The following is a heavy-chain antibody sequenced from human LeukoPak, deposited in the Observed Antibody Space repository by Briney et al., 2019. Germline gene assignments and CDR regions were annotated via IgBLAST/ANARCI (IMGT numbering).Heavy chain of an antibody. CDR1: GYTFTSYG. D-gene: IGHD2-2*01. CDR2: ISAYNGNT. V-gene: IGHV1-18*01. CDR3: AVGPGLPAASYYYYGMDV. Sequence: ASVKVSCKASGYTFTSYGISWVRQAPGQGLEWMGWISAYNGNTNYAQKLQGRVTMTTDTSTSTAYMELRSPRSDDTAVYYCAVGPGLPAASYYYYGMDVWGQGTTVTVSS. J-gene: IGHJ6*02.